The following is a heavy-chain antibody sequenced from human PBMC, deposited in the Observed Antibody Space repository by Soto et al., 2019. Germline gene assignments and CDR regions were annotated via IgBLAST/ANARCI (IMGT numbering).Heavy chain of an antibody. CDR2: IYYSGTT. V-gene: IGHV4-39*01. D-gene: IGHD6-13*01. J-gene: IGHJ4*02. CDR1: GGSISISSYY. CDR3: SRHGDASSWYFFDY. Sequence: PSETLSLTCSVSGGSISISSYYWAWIRQPPGKGPEWIGSIYYSGTTYYNPSLKSRVTIFVDTSKNQFSLYLNSVTAADTAVYYCSRHGDASSWYFFDYWGQGALVTVSS.